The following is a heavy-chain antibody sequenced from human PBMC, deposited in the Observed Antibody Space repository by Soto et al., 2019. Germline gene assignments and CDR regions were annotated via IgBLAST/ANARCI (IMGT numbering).Heavy chain of an antibody. CDR1: GDSVSSNSAA. Sequence: ILSLTCAISGDSVSSNSAAWNWIRQSPSRGLEWLGRTYYRSKWYNDYAVSVKSRITINPDTSKNQFSLQLNSVAPEDTAVYYCARDLTYYYDSSGPPYWFDPWGQGTLVTVSS. V-gene: IGHV6-1*01. CDR2: TYYRSKWYN. CDR3: ARDLTYYYDSSGPPYWFDP. J-gene: IGHJ5*02. D-gene: IGHD3-22*01.